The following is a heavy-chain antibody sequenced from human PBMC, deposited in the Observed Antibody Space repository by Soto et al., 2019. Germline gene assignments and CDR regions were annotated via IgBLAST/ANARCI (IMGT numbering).Heavy chain of an antibody. D-gene: IGHD2-2*01. J-gene: IGHJ4*02. V-gene: IGHV1-69*01. CDR1: GGTFSSYA. CDR2: IIPIFGTA. CDR3: ARALAGGVCSSTSCYDY. Sequence: QVQLVQSGAEVKKPGSSVKVSCKASGGTFSSYAISWVRQAPGQGLEWMGGIIPIFGTANYAQKFQGRVTITADEYTSTAYMELGSLRSEDTAVYYCARALAGGVCSSTSCYDYWGQGTLVTVSS.